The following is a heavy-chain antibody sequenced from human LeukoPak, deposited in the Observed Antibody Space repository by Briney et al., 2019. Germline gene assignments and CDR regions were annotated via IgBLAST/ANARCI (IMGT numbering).Heavy chain of an antibody. CDR2: ITGSGGST. D-gene: IGHD1-26*01. CDR3: AKNLLGSAAFSWYFDL. CDR1: GLTFSNYG. V-gene: IGHV3-23*01. Sequence: PGESLRLSCAASGLTFSNYGMSWVRDRPGKGLEWVSSITGSGGSTCVDSVQGRFTISRDNSKNALYLQLSSLRAEDTAVYYCAKNLLGSAAFSWYFDLWGRGTLVTVSS. J-gene: IGHJ2*01.